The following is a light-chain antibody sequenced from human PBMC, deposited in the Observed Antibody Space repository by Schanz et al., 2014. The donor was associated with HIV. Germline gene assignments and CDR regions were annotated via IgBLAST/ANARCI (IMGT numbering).Light chain of an antibody. J-gene: IGKJ1*01. Sequence: IQLTQSPSSLSASVGDRVTITCRASQGISSYLAWYQQKPGKAPKLLIYKASSLESGVPSRFSGSGSGTEFTLTISSLQPDDFATYYCQQYYSYWWTFGQGTKVDIK. CDR1: QGISSY. CDR2: KAS. V-gene: IGKV1-5*03. CDR3: QQYYSYWWT.